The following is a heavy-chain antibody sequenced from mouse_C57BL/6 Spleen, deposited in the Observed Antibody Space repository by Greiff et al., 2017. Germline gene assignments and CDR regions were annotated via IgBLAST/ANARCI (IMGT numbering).Heavy chain of an antibody. Sequence: QVQLQQPGAELVQPGASVKLSCKASGYTFTSYWMHWVKQRPGRGLEWIGRIVPNSGGTKYNEKFKSKATLTVAKPSSTAYMQLSSLTSEDSAVYYCARGGLDYYGSLDYWGQGTTLTVSS. CDR2: IVPNSGGT. V-gene: IGHV1-72*01. CDR3: ARGGLDYYGSLDY. CDR1: GYTFTSYW. J-gene: IGHJ2*01. D-gene: IGHD1-1*01.